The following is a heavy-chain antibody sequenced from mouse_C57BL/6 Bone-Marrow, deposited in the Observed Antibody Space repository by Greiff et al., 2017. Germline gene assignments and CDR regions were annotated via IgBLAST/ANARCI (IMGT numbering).Heavy chain of an antibody. CDR1: GYTFTSYW. V-gene: IGHV1-64*01. D-gene: IGHD1-1*01. CDR3: ARITTVVAEGYAMDY. J-gene: IGHJ4*01. CDR2: IHPNSGST. Sequence: VQLQQPGAELVMPGASVKLSCKASGYTFTSYWMHWVKQRPGQGLEWIGMIHPNSGSTNYNEKFKSKATLTVDKSSSTAYMQLSSLTSEDSAVYYCARITTVVAEGYAMDYWGQGTSVTVSS.